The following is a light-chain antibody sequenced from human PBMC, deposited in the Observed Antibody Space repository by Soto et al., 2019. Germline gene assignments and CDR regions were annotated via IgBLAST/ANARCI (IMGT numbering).Light chain of an antibody. CDR3: CSYAGSYTFEV. V-gene: IGLV2-11*01. CDR2: DVT. Sequence: QSALTQPRSVSGSPGQSVTISCTGTSSDVGGYNFVSWYQQHPGKAPKLMIYDVTRRPSGVPDRFSGSKSGNTASLTISGLQAEDEAAYYCCSYAGSYTFEVFGGGTKL. CDR1: SSDVGGYNF. J-gene: IGLJ2*01.